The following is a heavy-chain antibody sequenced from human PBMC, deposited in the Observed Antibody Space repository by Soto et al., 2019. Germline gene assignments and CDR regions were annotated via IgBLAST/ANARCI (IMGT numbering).Heavy chain of an antibody. V-gene: IGHV4-61*01. CDR3: ASRRGGYCSGGSCYLFDY. CDR2: IYYSGST. D-gene: IGHD2-15*01. Sequence: SETLSLTCTVSGGSVSSGSYYWSWIRQPPGKGLEWIGYIYYSGSTNYNPSLKSRVTISVDTSKNQFSLKLSSVTAADTAVYYCASRRGGYCSGGSCYLFDYWGQGTLVTVSS. J-gene: IGHJ4*02. CDR1: GGSVSSGSYY.